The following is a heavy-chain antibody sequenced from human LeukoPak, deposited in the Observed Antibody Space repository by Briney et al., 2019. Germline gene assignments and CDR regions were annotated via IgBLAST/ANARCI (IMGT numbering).Heavy chain of an antibody. V-gene: IGHV3-30-3*01. CDR3: ARDLCSGGSRYSHY. CDR1: GFTFSSYA. CDR2: ISYDGSNK. J-gene: IGHJ4*02. D-gene: IGHD2-15*01. Sequence: GGSLRLSCAASGFTFSSYAMHWVRQAPGKGLEWVAVISYDGSNKYYADSVKGRFTISRDNSKNTLYLQMNSLRAEDTAVYYCARDLCSGGSRYSHYWGQGTLVTVSS.